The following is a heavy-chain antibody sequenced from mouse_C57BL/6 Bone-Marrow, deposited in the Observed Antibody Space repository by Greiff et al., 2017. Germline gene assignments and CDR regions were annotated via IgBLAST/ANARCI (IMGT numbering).Heavy chain of an antibody. J-gene: IGHJ2*01. V-gene: IGHV1-54*01. CDR3: ARGGGNYEGFDY. CDR2: INPGSGGT. CDR1: GYAFTNYL. Sequence: QVQLQQSGAELVRPGTSVKVSCKASGYAFTNYLIEWVKQRPGQGLEWIGVINPGSGGTNYNEKFKGKATLTADKSSSTAYMQLSSLTSEDAAVYFCARGGGNYEGFDYWGQGTTLTVSS. D-gene: IGHD2-1*01.